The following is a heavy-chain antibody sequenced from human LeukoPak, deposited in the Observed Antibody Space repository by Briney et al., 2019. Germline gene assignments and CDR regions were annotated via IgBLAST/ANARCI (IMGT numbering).Heavy chain of an antibody. CDR1: GFTFSSYS. CDR3: AGIAVAGS. CDR2: ISSSSSTI. J-gene: IGHJ4*02. Sequence: GGSLRLSCAATGFTFSSYSMNWVRQAPGKGLEWVSYISSSSSTIYYADSVKGRFTISRDNAKNSLYLQMNSLRAEDTAVNYCAGIAVAGSWGQGTLVTVSS. D-gene: IGHD6-19*01. V-gene: IGHV3-48*01.